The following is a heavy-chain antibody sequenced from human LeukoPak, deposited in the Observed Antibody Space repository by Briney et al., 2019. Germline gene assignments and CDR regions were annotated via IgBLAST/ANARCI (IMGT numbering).Heavy chain of an antibody. CDR1: GGSISGHY. D-gene: IGHD3-16*01. Sequence: SETLSLTCTVSGGSISGHYWSWIRQPPGKGLEWIGYMYYRGSANYNPSLKSRVSISVDTSKNQFSLKLSSVTATDTAVYYCARLLTGGLNDYWGQGTLVTVSS. CDR3: ARLLTGGLNDY. CDR2: MYYRGSA. J-gene: IGHJ4*02. V-gene: IGHV4-59*08.